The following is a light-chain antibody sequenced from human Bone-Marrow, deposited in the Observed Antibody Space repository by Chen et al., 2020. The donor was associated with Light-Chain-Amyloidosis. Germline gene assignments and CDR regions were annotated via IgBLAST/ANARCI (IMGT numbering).Light chain of an antibody. V-gene: IGLV3-25*03. CDR1: DLPTKY. J-gene: IGLJ2*01. CDR3: QSGESSGTDEVR. CDR2: RDT. Sequence: SYELTQPPSVSVSPGQTARITCSGDDLPTKYAYWYQQKPGQAPVLVIHRDTERPSGISERFPGSRSGTTATLTTRGVEAEDEGEYHCQSGESSGTDEVRFGGGMKLNVL.